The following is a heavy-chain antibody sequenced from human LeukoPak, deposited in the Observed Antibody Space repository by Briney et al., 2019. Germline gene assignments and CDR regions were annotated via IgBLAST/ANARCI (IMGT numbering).Heavy chain of an antibody. CDR2: IYYSGST. CDR1: GGSISSGDYY. V-gene: IGHV4-30-4*08. J-gene: IGHJ6*03. D-gene: IGHD1-7*01. Sequence: PSETLSLTCTVSGGSISSGDYYWSWIRQPPGKGLEWIGYIYYSGSTYYNPSLKSRVTISVDTSKNQFSLKLSSVTAADTAVYYCARATTGTTGPWYYYYMDVWGKGTTVTVSS. CDR3: ARATTGTTGPWYYYYMDV.